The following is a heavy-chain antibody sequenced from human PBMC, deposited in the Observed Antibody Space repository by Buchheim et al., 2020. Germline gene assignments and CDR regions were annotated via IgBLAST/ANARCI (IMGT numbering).Heavy chain of an antibody. D-gene: IGHD1-26*01. V-gene: IGHV3-30*18. CDR1: GFTFSSYG. Sequence: QVQLVESGGGVVQPGRSLRLSCAASGFTFSSYGMHWVRQAPGKGLEWVAVISYDGNNKYYADSVKGRFTISRDNSKNTLSLQMNSLRAEDTAVYYCAKDRGVGARYYYYGMDVWGQGTT. CDR3: AKDRGVGARYYYYGMDV. CDR2: ISYDGNNK. J-gene: IGHJ6*02.